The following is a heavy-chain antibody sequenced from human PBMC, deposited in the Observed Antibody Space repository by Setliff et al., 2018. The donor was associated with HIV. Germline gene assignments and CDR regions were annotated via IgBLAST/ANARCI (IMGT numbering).Heavy chain of an antibody. CDR3: VRDGVGTTPFDY. J-gene: IGHJ4*02. CDR1: GFTFSNHW. CDR2: INYHGSDI. V-gene: IGHV3-74*01. D-gene: IGHD1-26*01. Sequence: PGGSLRLSCVVSGFTFSNHWMQWVRQAPGKGLVWVSRINYHGSDISYADSVKGRFTISRDNAKNTVYLQMNNLRDEDTAVYFCVRDGVGTTPFDYWGQGSLVTVSS.